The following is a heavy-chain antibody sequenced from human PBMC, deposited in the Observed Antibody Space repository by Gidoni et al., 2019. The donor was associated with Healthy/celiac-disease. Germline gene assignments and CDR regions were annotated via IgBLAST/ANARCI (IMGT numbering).Heavy chain of an antibody. V-gene: IGHV4-34*01. CDR1: GGSFSGYY. J-gene: IGHJ4*02. CDR2: INHSGST. Sequence: QVQLQQWGAGLWKPSETLSPTCAVYGGSFSGYYWSWIRQPPGKGLEWIGEINHSGSTNYNPSLKSRVTISVDTSKNQFSLKLSSVTAADTAVYYCARGIVVVPAAMRLARYFDYWGQGTLVTVSS. CDR3: ARGIVVVPAAMRLARYFDY. D-gene: IGHD2-2*01.